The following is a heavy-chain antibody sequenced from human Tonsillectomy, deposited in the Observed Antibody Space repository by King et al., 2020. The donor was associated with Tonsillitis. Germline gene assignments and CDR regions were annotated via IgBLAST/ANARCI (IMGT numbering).Heavy chain of an antibody. Sequence: VQLVESGGGLVQPGGSLRLSCAASGFTFNNYAMSWVRQAPGKGLEWVSTISGSGGNTYYADSVKGRFTISRDNSKNTLYLQMNSLRAEDTAVYYCAKDVTKAEIVLVPAARDHYYNSYAIDVGGQGTTVTVSS. CDR3: AKDVTKAEIVLVPAARDHYYNSYAIDV. J-gene: IGHJ6*02. CDR2: ISGSGGNT. D-gene: IGHD2-2*01. CDR1: GFTFNNYA. V-gene: IGHV3-23*04.